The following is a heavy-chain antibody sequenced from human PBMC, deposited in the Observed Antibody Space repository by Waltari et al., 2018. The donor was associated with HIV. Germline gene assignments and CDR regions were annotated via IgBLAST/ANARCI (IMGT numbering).Heavy chain of an antibody. Sequence: EVQLVESGGGLVQPGGSLRLSCAAAGLTFRSYGLIRVREAPGKGLEGVANIKQDGSEEYYVDSVKGRFTISRDNAKNSLYLQMNSLRAEDTAVYYCATLGGGYSYGALDYWGQGTLVTVSS. CDR2: IKQDGSEE. V-gene: IGHV3-7*01. CDR3: ATLGGGYSYGALDY. CDR1: GLTFRSYG. J-gene: IGHJ4*02. D-gene: IGHD5-18*01.